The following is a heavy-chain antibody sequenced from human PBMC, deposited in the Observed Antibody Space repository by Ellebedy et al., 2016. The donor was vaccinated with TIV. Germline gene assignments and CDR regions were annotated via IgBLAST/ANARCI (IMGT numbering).Heavy chain of an antibody. D-gene: IGHD6-19*01. CDR2: ISRSGSFT. V-gene: IGHV3-11*06. CDR1: GITFSDYY. CDR3: ARGAVAGWYFDL. J-gene: IGHJ2*01. Sequence: PGVSLRLSCAASGITFSDYYMSWVRQAPGKGLEWLSHISRSGSFTNYADSMKGRFTISRDNAKRSLYLQMNGLRVEDTAVYYCARGAVAGWYFDLWGRGTLVTVSS.